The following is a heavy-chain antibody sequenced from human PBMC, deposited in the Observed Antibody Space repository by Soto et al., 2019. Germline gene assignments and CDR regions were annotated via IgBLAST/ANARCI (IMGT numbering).Heavy chain of an antibody. Sequence: SVKVSWKASGGTFSSYAISWVLQAPGQGLEWMGGIIPIFGTANYAQKFQGRVTITADESTSTAYMELSSLRSEDTAVYYCARDTHGSSWFDYWGQGTLVTVSS. D-gene: IGHD2-15*01. CDR3: ARDTHGSSWFDY. CDR2: IIPIFGTA. CDR1: GGTFSSYA. J-gene: IGHJ4*02. V-gene: IGHV1-69*13.